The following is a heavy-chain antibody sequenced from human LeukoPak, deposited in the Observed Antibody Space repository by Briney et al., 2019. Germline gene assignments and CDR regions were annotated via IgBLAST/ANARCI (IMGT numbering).Heavy chain of an antibody. CDR2: INSDGSTT. V-gene: IGHV3-74*01. CDR3: ARTNYDFSGGLDY. D-gene: IGHD3-3*01. Sequence: GGSLRLSRAGTGFTFSSYWMHWVRQAPGKGLVWVSRINSDGSTTTYADSVKGRFTISRDNAKNTLYLQMNSLRAEDTAVYYCARTNYDFSGGLDYWGQGTLVTVSS. CDR1: GFTFSSYW. J-gene: IGHJ4*02.